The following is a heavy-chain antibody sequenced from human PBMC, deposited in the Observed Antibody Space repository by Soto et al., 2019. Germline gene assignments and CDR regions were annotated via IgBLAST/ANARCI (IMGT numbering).Heavy chain of an antibody. CDR1: GGTFSSYG. Sequence: QVQLVQSGAEVKKPGSSVKVSCKASGGTFSSYGITWVRQAPGQGCEWMGGIVPIFGSINLTQKFRGRPTITPDKATITVYMELSSLTSEDTAVYYCASRERVDAFDVWGQGTMVTVSS. CDR2: IVPIFGSI. V-gene: IGHV1-69*06. CDR3: ASRERVDAFDV. J-gene: IGHJ3*01. D-gene: IGHD1-26*01.